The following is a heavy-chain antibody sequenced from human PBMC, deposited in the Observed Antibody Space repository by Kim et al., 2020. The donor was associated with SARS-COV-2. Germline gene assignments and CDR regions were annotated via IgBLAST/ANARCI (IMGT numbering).Heavy chain of an antibody. V-gene: IGHV1-24*01. Sequence: ASVKVSCKVSGYTLTELSMHWVRQAPGKGLEWMGGFDPEDGETIYAQKFQGRVTMTEDTSTDTAYMELSSLRSEDTAVYYCATGRGYSAYDFPSFDYWGQGTLVTVSS. J-gene: IGHJ4*02. CDR3: ATGRGYSAYDFPSFDY. CDR1: GYTLTELS. CDR2: FDPEDGET. D-gene: IGHD5-12*01.